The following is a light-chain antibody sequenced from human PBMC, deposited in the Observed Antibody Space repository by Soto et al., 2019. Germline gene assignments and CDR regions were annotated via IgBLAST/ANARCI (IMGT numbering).Light chain of an antibody. J-gene: IGKJ4*01. Sequence: ESVLTQSPATLSLSPGERATPSCRASQSVSSYLAWYQQKPGQAPRLLIYDASNRATGIPARFSGSGSGTDFTLTISSLEPEDFAVYYCQQRSNWPLTFGGGTKVEIK. CDR2: DAS. CDR3: QQRSNWPLT. V-gene: IGKV3-11*01. CDR1: QSVSSY.